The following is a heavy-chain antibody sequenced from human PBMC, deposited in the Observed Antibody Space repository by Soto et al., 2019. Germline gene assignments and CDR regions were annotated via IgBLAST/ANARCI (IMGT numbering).Heavy chain of an antibody. CDR2: VSGSGGST. CDR3: AKVYGDDHYYGMDV. J-gene: IGHJ6*02. CDR1: GFTFSSYA. Sequence: PGGSLRLSCAASGFTFSSYAMSWVRQAPGKGLEWVSAVSGSGGSTYYADSVKGRFTISRDNSKNTLFLQMNSLRAEDTAVYYCAKVYGDDHYYGMDVWGQGTTVTVSS. D-gene: IGHD4-17*01. V-gene: IGHV3-23*01.